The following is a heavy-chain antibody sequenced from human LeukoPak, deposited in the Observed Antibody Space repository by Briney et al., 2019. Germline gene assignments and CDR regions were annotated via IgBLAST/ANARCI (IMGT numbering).Heavy chain of an antibody. V-gene: IGHV3-66*01. CDR2: IYSGGST. D-gene: IGHD3-22*01. J-gene: IGHJ4*02. CDR3: ARDTPPDYYDSSGYSDY. CDR1: GFTFSTYA. Sequence: GGSLRLSCAASGFTFSTYAMSWVRQAPGKGLEWVSVIYSGGSTYYADSVKGRFTISRDNSKNTLYLQMNSLRAEDTAVYYCARDTPPDYYDSSGYSDYWGQGTLVTVSS.